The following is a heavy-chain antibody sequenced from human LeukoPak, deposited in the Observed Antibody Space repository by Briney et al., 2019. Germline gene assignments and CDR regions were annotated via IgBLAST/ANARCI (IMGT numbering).Heavy chain of an antibody. CDR2: ISSSSSTI. V-gene: IGHV3-48*01. Sequence: GGSLRLSCAASGFTFDDYGMSWVRQAPGKGLVWVSYISSSSSTIYYADSVKGRFTISRDNAKNSLYLQLNSLRAEDTAVYYCARGKTSQNIVTRKTYNWFDPWGQGTLVTVSS. CDR1: GFTFDDYG. J-gene: IGHJ5*02. CDR3: ARGKTSQNIVTRKTYNWFDP. D-gene: IGHD2/OR15-2a*01.